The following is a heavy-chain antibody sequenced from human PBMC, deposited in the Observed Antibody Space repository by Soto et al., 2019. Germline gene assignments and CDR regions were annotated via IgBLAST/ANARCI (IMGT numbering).Heavy chain of an antibody. V-gene: IGHV1-69*13. Sequence: RASVKVSCKASGGTFSSYAISWVGQARGQGLEWMGGIIPIFGTANYAQKFQGRVTITADESTSTAYMALSSLRSEDTAVYYCARDWSLGYCTNDVCNYYYYGMEVWGPGTTFTVS. CDR1: GGTFSSYA. D-gene: IGHD2-8*01. J-gene: IGHJ6*02. CDR2: IIPIFGTA. CDR3: ARDWSLGYCTNDVCNYYYYGMEV.